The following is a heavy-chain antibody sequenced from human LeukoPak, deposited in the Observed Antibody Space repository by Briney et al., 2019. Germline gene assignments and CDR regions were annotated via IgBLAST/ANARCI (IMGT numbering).Heavy chain of an antibody. D-gene: IGHD4-11*01. V-gene: IGHV3-33*06. Sequence: QPGGSLRLSCATSGFTFSHYGMHWVRQAPGKGLEWVAVIWNDGSNMYYGDSVKGRFTISRDNSKNTLFLQMSRLRVEDTAVYYCAKDAQRGFDYSNSLESWGQGTLVTVSS. CDR2: IWNDGSNM. J-gene: IGHJ4*02. CDR3: AKDAQRGFDYSNSLES. CDR1: GFTFSHYG.